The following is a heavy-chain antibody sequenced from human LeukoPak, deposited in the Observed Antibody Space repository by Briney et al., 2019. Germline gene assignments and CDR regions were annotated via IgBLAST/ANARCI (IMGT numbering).Heavy chain of an antibody. CDR2: ISYDGNNK. CDR3: ARDNYGSDY. J-gene: IGHJ4*02. CDR1: GFTFSTYA. D-gene: IGHD3-10*01. Sequence: PGRSLRLSCAASGFTFSTYAMHWGRQAPGKGLEWVAVISYDGNNKYYADSVKARFTVSRDNSKNTLYLQMDSLRAEDTALYYCARDNYGSDYWGQGTLVTVSS. V-gene: IGHV3-30-3*01.